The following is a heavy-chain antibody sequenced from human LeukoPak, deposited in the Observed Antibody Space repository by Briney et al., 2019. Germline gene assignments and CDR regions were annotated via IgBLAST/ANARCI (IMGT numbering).Heavy chain of an antibody. CDR3: ARLPPGIAAAGLDY. Sequence: GASVKVSCTASGYTFTSYGISWVRQAPGQGLEWMGWISAYNGNTNYAQKLQGRVTMATDTSTSTAYMELRSLRSDDTAVYYCARLPPGIAAAGLDYWGQGTLVTVSS. D-gene: IGHD6-13*01. CDR2: ISAYNGNT. CDR1: GYTFTSYG. V-gene: IGHV1-18*01. J-gene: IGHJ4*02.